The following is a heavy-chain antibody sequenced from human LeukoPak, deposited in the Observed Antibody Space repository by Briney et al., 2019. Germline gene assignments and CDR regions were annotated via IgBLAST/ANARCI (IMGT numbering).Heavy chain of an antibody. J-gene: IGHJ3*02. D-gene: IGHD1-26*01. CDR3: ARDQGIGSGSYSDAFDI. V-gene: IGHV3-48*04. CDR1: GFTFSSYS. CDR2: ISSSSSTI. Sequence: PGGSLRLSCAASGFTFSSYSMNWVRQAPGKGLEWVSYISSSSSTIYYADSVKGRFTISRDNAKNSLYLQMNSLRAEDTAVYYCARDQGIGSGSYSDAFDIWGQGTMVTVSS.